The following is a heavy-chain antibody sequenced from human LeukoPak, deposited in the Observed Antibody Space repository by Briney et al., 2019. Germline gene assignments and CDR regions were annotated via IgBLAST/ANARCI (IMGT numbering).Heavy chain of an antibody. J-gene: IGHJ4*02. V-gene: IGHV4-39*01. D-gene: IGHD2-15*01. CDR3: ASFVVVIAAYD. CDR1: GGSISSSSHY. CDR2: IYYSGST. Sequence: SETLSLTCTVSGGSISSSSHYWGWIRQPPGKGLEWIGSIYYSGSTYYNPSLKSRVTISVDTSKNQFSLKLSSVTAADTAVYYCASFVVVIAAYDWGQGTLVTVSS.